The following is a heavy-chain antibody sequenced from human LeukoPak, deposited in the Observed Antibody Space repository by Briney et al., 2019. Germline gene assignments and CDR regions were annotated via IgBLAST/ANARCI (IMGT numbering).Heavy chain of an antibody. D-gene: IGHD2-15*01. J-gene: IGHJ4*02. V-gene: IGHV4-34*01. CDR2: INHSGST. CDR1: GGSFSGYY. Sequence: PSETLSLTCAVYGGSFSGYYWSWIRQPPGKGLEWIGEINHSGSTNYNPSLKSRVTISVDTSKNQFSLKLSSVTAADTAVYYCARGRPPNRGGSYWGQGTLVTVSS. CDR3: ARGRPPNRGGSY.